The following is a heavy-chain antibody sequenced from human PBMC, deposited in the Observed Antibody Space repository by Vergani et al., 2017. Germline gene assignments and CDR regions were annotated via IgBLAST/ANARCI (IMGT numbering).Heavy chain of an antibody. D-gene: IGHD1-1*01. J-gene: IGHJ4*02. CDR3: ATKICGTPGCQIGYFRE. CDR2: ISCDGTQK. V-gene: IGHV3-30*03. CDR1: GLTSSYYG. Sequence: QVHLVESGGGVVQPGRSLRLSCVVSGLTSSYYGMHWVRQAPGKGLEWVSVISCDGTQKYYADSVKARFTISRDNSKSTLYLQMNSLRTEDTAVYYCATKICGTPGCQIGYFREWGQGTVVTVSS.